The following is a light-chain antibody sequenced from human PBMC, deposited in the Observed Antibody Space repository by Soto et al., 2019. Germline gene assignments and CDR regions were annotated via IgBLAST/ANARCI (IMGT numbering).Light chain of an antibody. Sequence: SVLTQPRSVSGSPGQSVTISCTGTSSDVGAYVYVSWYQNQPGSAPKLIIYDVYKRPSGVPDRFSGSKSGDTASLTISGLQADDEADYSCSSYAGPSPYVFGTGTKVHV. J-gene: IGLJ1*01. V-gene: IGLV2-11*01. CDR3: SSYAGPSPYV. CDR1: SSDVGAYVY. CDR2: DVY.